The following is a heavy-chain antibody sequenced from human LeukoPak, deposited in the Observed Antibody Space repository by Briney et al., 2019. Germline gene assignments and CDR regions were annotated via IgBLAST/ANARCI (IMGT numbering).Heavy chain of an antibody. CDR3: ARDRRGRAQDIVVVPAAPLDV. J-gene: IGHJ6*04. Sequence: GGSLRLSCAASGFTFSSYSMNWVRQAPGKGLEWVSSISSSSSYIYYADSVKGRFTISRDNAKNSLYLQMNSLRAEDTAVYYCARDRRGRAQDIVVVPAAPLDVWGKGTTVTVSS. V-gene: IGHV3-21*01. CDR2: ISSSSSYI. D-gene: IGHD2-2*01. CDR1: GFTFSSYS.